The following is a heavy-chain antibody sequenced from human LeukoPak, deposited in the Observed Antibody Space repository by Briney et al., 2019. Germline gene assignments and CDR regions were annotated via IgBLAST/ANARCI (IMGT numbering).Heavy chain of an antibody. D-gene: IGHD6-19*01. CDR1: GFTFSSYG. J-gene: IGHJ4*02. CDR3: ARGGVYSSGSYYLYYFDY. CDR2: IYYDGSNK. V-gene: IGHV3-30*02. Sequence: GGSLRLSCAASGFTFSSYGMHWVRQAPGKGLEWVAPIYYDGSNKYYADSVKGRFTISRDNSKNTLYLQMNSLRAEDTAVYYCARGGVYSSGSYYLYYFDYWGQGTLVTVSS.